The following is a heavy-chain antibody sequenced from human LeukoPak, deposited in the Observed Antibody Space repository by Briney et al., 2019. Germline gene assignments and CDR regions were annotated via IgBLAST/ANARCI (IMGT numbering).Heavy chain of an antibody. J-gene: IGHJ4*02. Sequence: PPGGSLRLSCAASGFTFSSYAMSWVRQAPGKGLEWVSAISGSAYSTYYADSVKGRFTISRDNSKNTLYLQMNSLRAEDTAVYYCARPYDSSGYYYYWGQGTLVTVSS. CDR1: GFTFSSYA. CDR2: ISGSAYST. V-gene: IGHV3-23*01. CDR3: ARPYDSSGYYYY. D-gene: IGHD3-22*01.